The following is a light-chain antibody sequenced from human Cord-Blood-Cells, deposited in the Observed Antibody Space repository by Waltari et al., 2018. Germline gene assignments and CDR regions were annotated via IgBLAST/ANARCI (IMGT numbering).Light chain of an antibody. J-gene: IGLJ2*01. Sequence: SSELTQDPAVSVALGQTVRITCQGDSLRSYYASWYQQQPGQAPGLVIYGKNNRPSGIPDRFSGSSSGNTASLTITGAQAEDEADYYCNSRDSSGNHVVFGGGTKLTVL. V-gene: IGLV3-19*01. CDR2: GKN. CDR1: SLRSYY. CDR3: NSRDSSGNHVV.